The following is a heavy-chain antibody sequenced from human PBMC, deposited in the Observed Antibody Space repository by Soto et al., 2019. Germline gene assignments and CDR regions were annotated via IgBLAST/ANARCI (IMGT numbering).Heavy chain of an antibody. V-gene: IGHV3-23*01. CDR1: GFTFSSYA. Sequence: HPGGSLRLSCAASGFTFSSYAMSWVRQAPGKGLEWVSAISGSGGSTYYADSVKGRFTISRDNSKNTLYLQMNSLRAEDTAVYYCATFDILTGYYCDYWGQGTLVTVSS. J-gene: IGHJ4*01. D-gene: IGHD3-9*01. CDR2: ISGSGGST. CDR3: ATFDILTGYYCDY.